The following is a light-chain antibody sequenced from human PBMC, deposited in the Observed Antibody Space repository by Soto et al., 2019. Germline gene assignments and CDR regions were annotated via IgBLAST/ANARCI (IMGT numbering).Light chain of an antibody. CDR3: AAWDDSLNGYYV. CDR2: SNN. Sequence: VLKLPLSASGTPGQSVTISCSGTSSNIGSNTVNWYQQLPGTAPKLLIYSNNQRPSGVPDRFSGSKSGTSASLAISGLQSEDEADYYCAAWDDSLNGYYVFGTGSKVTVL. V-gene: IGLV1-44*01. J-gene: IGLJ1*01. CDR1: SSNIGSNT.